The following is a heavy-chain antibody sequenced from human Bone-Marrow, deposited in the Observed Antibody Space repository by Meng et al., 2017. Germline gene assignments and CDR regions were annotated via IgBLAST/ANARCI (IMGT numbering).Heavy chain of an antibody. Sequence: GESLKISYAASGFTFSNAWMSWVRQAPGKGLEWVGRIKSKTDGGTTDYAAPVKGRFTISRDDSKNTLYLQMNSLKTEDTAVYYCTTDPRRYYYDSSGYYPFDYWGQGTLVTVSS. D-gene: IGHD3-22*01. V-gene: IGHV3-15*01. CDR3: TTDPRRYYYDSSGYYPFDY. CDR2: IKSKTDGGTT. J-gene: IGHJ4*02. CDR1: GFTFSNAW.